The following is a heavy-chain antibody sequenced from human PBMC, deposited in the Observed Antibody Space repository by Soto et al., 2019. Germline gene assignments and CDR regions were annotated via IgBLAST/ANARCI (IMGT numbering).Heavy chain of an antibody. CDR3: ARWPQPRYTADPYAVDV. CDR2: SVPSLDTT. CDR1: GGTFSSSG. J-gene: IGHJ6*02. D-gene: IGHD3-16*02. V-gene: IGHV1-69*11. Sequence: QVHLVQSGTEVKKPGSSVKVSCKASGGTFSSSGFSWVRQAPGQGLEWMGMSVPSLDTTNYAQKFQARVTLTADEVTSTAYMELRSLRSEDTAVYYCARWPQPRYTADPYAVDVWGQGTRVIVSS.